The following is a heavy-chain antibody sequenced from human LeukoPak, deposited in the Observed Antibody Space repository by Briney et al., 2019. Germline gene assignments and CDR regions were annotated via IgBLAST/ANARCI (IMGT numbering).Heavy chain of an antibody. Sequence: SETLSLTCTVSGGSISNRDYWGWIRQPPGKGLEWIGGTYYSGTNYYKPSLKSRVTISVDRSKNQFSLNLRSVTAADTAVYYCVRHGHSSYDLNYWGRGALVTVAS. D-gene: IGHD5-12*01. CDR2: TYYSGTN. J-gene: IGHJ4*02. CDR3: VRHGHSSYDLNY. CDR1: GGSISNRDY. V-gene: IGHV4-39*01.